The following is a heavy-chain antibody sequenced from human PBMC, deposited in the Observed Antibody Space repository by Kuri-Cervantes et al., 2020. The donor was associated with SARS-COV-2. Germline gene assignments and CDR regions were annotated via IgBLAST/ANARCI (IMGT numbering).Heavy chain of an antibody. CDR2: TSWNSGSI. CDR1: GFTFGDYA. Sequence: GGSLRLSCAASGFTFGDYAMHWVRQAPGKGLEWVSGTSWNSGSIGYADSVKGRFTISRDNTKNSLYLQMNSLRAEDTALYYCAKDSAGYWDMDVWGKGTTVTVSS. D-gene: IGHD2-15*01. V-gene: IGHV3-9*01. CDR3: AKDSAGYWDMDV. J-gene: IGHJ6*03.